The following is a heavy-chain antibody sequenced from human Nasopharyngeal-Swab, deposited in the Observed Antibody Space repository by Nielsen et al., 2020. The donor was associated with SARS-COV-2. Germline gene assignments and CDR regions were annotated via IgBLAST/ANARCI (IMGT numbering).Heavy chain of an antibody. D-gene: IGHD6-13*01. CDR2: ISSSSTI. CDR1: GFTFSSYS. J-gene: IGHJ3*02. CDR3: ARDGAAADAFDI. V-gene: IGHV3-48*02. Sequence: GESLKISCAASGFTFSSYSMNWVRQAPGKGLEWVSYISSSSTIYYADSVKGRFTISRDNAKNSLYLQMNSLRDEDTAVYYCARDGAAADAFDIWGQGTMVTVSS.